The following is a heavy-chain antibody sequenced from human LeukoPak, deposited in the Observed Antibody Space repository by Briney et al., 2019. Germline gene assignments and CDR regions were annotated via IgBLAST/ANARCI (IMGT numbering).Heavy chain of an antibody. CDR2: INPNSDGT. D-gene: IGHD3-10*01. CDR3: ARTLLAGFGDFNWFDP. CDR1: GYTFTAYY. J-gene: IGHJ5*02. Sequence: GASVKVSCKASGYTFTAYYMHWVRQAPGQGLEWMGWINPNSDGTNYAQKFQGRVTMTRDTSTSTAYMELSRLRSDDTAVYYCARTLLAGFGDFNWFDPWGQGTLVTVSS. V-gene: IGHV1-2*02.